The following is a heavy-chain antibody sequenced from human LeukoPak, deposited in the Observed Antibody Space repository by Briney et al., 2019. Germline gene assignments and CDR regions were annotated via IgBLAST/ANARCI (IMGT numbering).Heavy chain of an antibody. V-gene: IGHV3-21*01. CDR2: ISSTGSNI. Sequence: PGGSLRLSCAASGFIFSTYSMDWVRQAPGKGLDWVSSISSTGSNIDYADSVRGRFTISRDNAKNSLYLQIHTLRPEDTAVYYCARAGATILTPFDYWGQGTPVTVSS. CDR3: ARAGATILTPFDY. CDR1: GFIFSTYS. D-gene: IGHD3-3*01. J-gene: IGHJ4*02.